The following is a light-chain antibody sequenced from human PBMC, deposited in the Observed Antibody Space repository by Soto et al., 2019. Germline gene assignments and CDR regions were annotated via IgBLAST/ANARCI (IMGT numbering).Light chain of an antibody. CDR3: PQGYNFPRA. Sequence: EIVLTQSPGTLSLSPGERGTLSCRASQNLGTLYLAWFQQKSGQAPRLLIYSASRRATGIPDRFTGSGSGTDFTLTINRVEPEDFATYYCPQGYNFPRAFGQGTRVEI. CDR1: QNLGTLY. CDR2: SAS. J-gene: IGKJ1*01. V-gene: IGKV3-20*01.